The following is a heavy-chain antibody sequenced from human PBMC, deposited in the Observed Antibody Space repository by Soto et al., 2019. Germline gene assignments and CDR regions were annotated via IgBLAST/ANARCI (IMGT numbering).Heavy chain of an antibody. Sequence: QVQLVQSGAEVKKPGSSVKVSCKASGGTFSSYAISWVRQAPGQGLEWMGGIIPIFGTANYAQKFQGRVTITADESTSTAYMELSSLRSEDTAVYYCVRGEGFGELPLYYGMDVWGQGTTVTVSS. D-gene: IGHD3-10*01. CDR2: IIPIFGTA. V-gene: IGHV1-69*01. CDR1: GGTFSSYA. CDR3: VRGEGFGELPLYYGMDV. J-gene: IGHJ6*02.